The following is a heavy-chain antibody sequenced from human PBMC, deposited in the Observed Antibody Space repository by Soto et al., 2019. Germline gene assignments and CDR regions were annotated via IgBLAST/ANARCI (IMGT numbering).Heavy chain of an antibody. J-gene: IGHJ4*02. V-gene: IGHV1-2*07. CDR3: ARGGFSYVSSGSPFAF. CDR1: GYTFTTYF. Sequence: QVQLLQSGAELRKPGASVKVSCKTSGYTFTTYFIHWVRQAPGQGLEWLGWINVDSGDTKSADDFKGRVSMSRDTSVTTSDLELTGLTSDDTAVYYCARGGFSYVSSGSPFAFWGQGTLVTVSS. D-gene: IGHD3-10*02. CDR2: INVDSGDT.